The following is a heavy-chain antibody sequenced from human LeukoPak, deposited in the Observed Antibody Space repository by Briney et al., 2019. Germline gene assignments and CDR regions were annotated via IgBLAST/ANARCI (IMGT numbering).Heavy chain of an antibody. CDR2: ISYDGSNN. CDR1: GFTFSSYA. D-gene: IGHD3-10*01. J-gene: IGHJ3*02. V-gene: IGHV3-30*04. CDR3: ARAGGSMVRGVIDAFDI. Sequence: GGSLRLSCAASGFTFSSYAMHWVRQAPGKGLEWVAVISYDGSNNYYADSVKGRFTISRDNAKNSLYLQMNSLRAEDTAVYYCARAGGSMVRGVIDAFDIWGQGTMVTVSS.